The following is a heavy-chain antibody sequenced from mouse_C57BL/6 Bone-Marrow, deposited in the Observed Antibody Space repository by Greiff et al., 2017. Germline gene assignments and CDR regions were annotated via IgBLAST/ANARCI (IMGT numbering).Heavy chain of an antibody. D-gene: IGHD1-1*01. CDR3: TTHYYGSIYYAMDY. CDR1: GFNITDDY. V-gene: IGHV14-4*01. J-gene: IGHJ4*01. Sequence: EVQLQQSGAELVRPGASVKLSCTASGFNITDDYMHWVKQRPEQGLEWIGWIDPENGDTEYASKFQGKATITADTSSNTAYLQLSSLTSEDTAVYYCTTHYYGSIYYAMDYWGQGTAVTVTA. CDR2: IDPENGDT.